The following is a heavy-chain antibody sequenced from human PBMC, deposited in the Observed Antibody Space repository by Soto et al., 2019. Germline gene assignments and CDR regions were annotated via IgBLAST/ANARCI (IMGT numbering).Heavy chain of an antibody. CDR2: ISGSGGST. CDR1: GFTFSSYA. Sequence: PGESLKISCAASGFTFSSYAMSWVRQAPGKGLEWVSAISGSGGSTYYADSVKGRFTISRDNSKNTLYLQMNSLRAEDTAVYYCAKDTGVDTDDSDIWGQGTMVTVSS. J-gene: IGHJ3*02. CDR3: AKDTGVDTDDSDI. D-gene: IGHD3-3*01. V-gene: IGHV3-23*01.